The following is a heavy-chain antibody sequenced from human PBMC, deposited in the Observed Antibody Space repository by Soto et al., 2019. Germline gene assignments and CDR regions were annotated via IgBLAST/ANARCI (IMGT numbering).Heavy chain of an antibody. CDR1: KYTFSDYY. V-gene: IGHV1-2*02. CDR3: GITRDYDDRSRPKWGPFDY. Sequence: QVQLVQSGAEVKKPGASVKVSCKASKYTFSDYYVHWVRQAPGQGLEWMGWINPNSGGTNYAQQFEGRGNMTNDTSITTAYMDLSTLRYDDTAVYYFGITRDYDDRSRPKWGPFDYWGQGTLVTVSS. CDR2: INPNSGGT. D-gene: IGHD3-22*01. J-gene: IGHJ4*02.